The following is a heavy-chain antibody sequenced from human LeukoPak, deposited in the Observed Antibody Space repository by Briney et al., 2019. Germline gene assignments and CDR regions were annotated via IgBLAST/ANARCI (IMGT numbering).Heavy chain of an antibody. Sequence: VASVKVSCKASGYTFTSYDINWVRQATGQGLEWMGWMNPNSGNTGYAQKFQGRVTMTRNTSISTAYMELSSLRSEDTAVYYCARGVDSSGYYYNSAPRYFDSWGQGTLVTVSS. V-gene: IGHV1-8*01. CDR2: MNPNSGNT. CDR3: ARGVDSSGYYYNSAPRYFDS. D-gene: IGHD3-22*01. CDR1: GYTFTSYD. J-gene: IGHJ4*02.